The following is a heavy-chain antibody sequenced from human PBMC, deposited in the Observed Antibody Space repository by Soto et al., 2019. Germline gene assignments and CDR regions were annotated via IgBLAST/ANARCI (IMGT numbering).Heavy chain of an antibody. V-gene: IGHV6-1*01. J-gene: IGHJ6*02. CDR2: TYYRSKWYN. Sequence: PSHTLSRTCAISGDSVSSNSAAWNWIRQSPSRGLEWLGRTYYRSKWYNDYAVSVKSRITINPDTSKNQFSLQLNSVTPEDTAVYYCARDSRVYDFWSGYYPHYYYYYGMDVWGQGTTVTVSS. CDR3: ARDSRVYDFWSGYYPHYYYYYGMDV. CDR1: GDSVSSNSAA. D-gene: IGHD3-3*01.